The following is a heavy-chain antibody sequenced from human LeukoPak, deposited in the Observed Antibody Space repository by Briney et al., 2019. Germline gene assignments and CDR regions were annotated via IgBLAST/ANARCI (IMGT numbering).Heavy chain of an antibody. D-gene: IGHD3-9*01. CDR3: ARRGDHDILTVDY. CDR2: IYYSGST. Sequence: SETLSLTCTVSGGSISSSSYYWGWIRQPPGKGLEWIGSIYYSGSTYYNPSLKSRVTISVDTSKNQFSLKLSSVTAADTAVYYCARRGDHDILTVDYWGQGTLVTVSS. J-gene: IGHJ4*02. V-gene: IGHV4-39*01. CDR1: GGSISSSSYY.